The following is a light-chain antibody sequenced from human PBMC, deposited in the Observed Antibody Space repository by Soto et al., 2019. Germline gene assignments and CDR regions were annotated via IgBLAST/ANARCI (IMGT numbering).Light chain of an antibody. J-gene: IGLJ1*01. CDR1: TSDIGHYNY. CDR2: EVT. CDR3: NSYTSSSTHNV. Sequence: QSALTQPASVSGSPGQSITISCTGTTSDIGHYNYVSWYQHHPGKAPKLMIYEVTNRPSGISKRFSGSKSGNTATLTISGLQAEDEADYYCNSYTSSSTHNVFGTGTKVTVL. V-gene: IGLV2-14*01.